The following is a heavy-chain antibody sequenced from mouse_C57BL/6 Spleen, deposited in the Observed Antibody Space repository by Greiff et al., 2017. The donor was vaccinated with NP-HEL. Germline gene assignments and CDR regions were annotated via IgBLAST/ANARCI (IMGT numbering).Heavy chain of an antibody. J-gene: IGHJ1*03. CDR2: IYPGSGST. Sequence: QVQLQQPGAELVKPGASVKMSCKASGYTFTSYWITWVKQRPGQGLEWIGDIYPGSGSTNYNEKFKSKATLTVDTSSRPAYMQLSSLTSEATAVYYCAFATVVATGWYFDVWGTGTTVTVSS. CDR1: GYTFTSYW. CDR3: AFATVVATGWYFDV. D-gene: IGHD1-1*01. V-gene: IGHV1-55*01.